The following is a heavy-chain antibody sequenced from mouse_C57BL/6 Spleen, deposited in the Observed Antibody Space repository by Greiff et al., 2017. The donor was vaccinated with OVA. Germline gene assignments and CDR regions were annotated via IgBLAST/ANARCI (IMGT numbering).Heavy chain of an antibody. J-gene: IGHJ3*01. Sequence: EVKLMESGEGLVKPGGSLKLSCAASGFTFSSYAMSWVRQTPEKRLEWVAYISSGGDYIYYADTVKGRFTISRDNARNTLYLQMSSLKSEDTAMYYCTRDTPSYYGSSPWFAYWGQGTLVTVSA. CDR2: ISSGGDYI. CDR1: GFTFSSYA. CDR3: TRDTPSYYGSSPWFAY. D-gene: IGHD1-1*01. V-gene: IGHV5-9-1*02.